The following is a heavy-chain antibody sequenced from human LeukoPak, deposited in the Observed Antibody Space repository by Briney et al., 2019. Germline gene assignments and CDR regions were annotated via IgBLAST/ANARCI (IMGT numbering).Heavy chain of an antibody. J-gene: IGHJ4*02. V-gene: IGHV3-7*01. CDR2: IKQDGSAT. CDR3: ARHLWFGELSSLDY. Sequence: PGGSLRLSCIASGFTFSTYWMSWVRQAPGKGLEWVANIKQDGSATYYVDSVKGRFTISGDNAKNSLYLQMNSLRDEDTAVYYCARHLWFGELSSLDYWGQGTLVTVSS. CDR1: GFTFSTYW. D-gene: IGHD3-10*01.